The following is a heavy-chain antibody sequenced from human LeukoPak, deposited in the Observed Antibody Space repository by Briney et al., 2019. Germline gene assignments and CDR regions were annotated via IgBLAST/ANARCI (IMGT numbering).Heavy chain of an antibody. J-gene: IGHJ6*02. D-gene: IGHD2-15*01. V-gene: IGHV3-11*01. CDR3: ARPAGAAFSSQVVAATRSYYYYGMDV. CDR1: GFTFSDYY. Sequence: GGSLRLSCAASGFTFSDYYMSWIRQAPGKGLEWVSYISSSGSTIYYADSVKGRFTISRDNAKNSLYLQMNSLRAEDTAVYYCARPAGAAFSSQVVAATRSYYYYGMDVWGQGTTVTVSS. CDR2: ISSSGSTI.